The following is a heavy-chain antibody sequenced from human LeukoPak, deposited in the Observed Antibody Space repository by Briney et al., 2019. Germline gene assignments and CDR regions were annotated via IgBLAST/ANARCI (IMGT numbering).Heavy chain of an antibody. V-gene: IGHV4-31*03. CDR3: AREKGNDALDI. J-gene: IGHJ3*02. Sequence: SETLSLTCNVSGDSIINAGNYWTWIRQHPGKGHEWIGYIYYSGNTYYNPSLKSRVIMSIDTSKNQFSLTLNSLTAADTAMYYCAREKGNDALDIWGQGTMVTVSS. CDR2: IYYSGNT. CDR1: GDSIINAGNY.